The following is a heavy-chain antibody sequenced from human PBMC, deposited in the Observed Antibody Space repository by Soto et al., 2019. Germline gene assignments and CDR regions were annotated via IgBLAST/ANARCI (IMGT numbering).Heavy chain of an antibody. D-gene: IGHD3-10*01. Sequence: QVQLVQSGAEVKKPGSSVKVSCKASGGTFSSYAISWVRQAHGQGLEWMGGIIPIFGTANYAQKFQGRVTITADESTSTAYMELSSLRSEDTAVYYCARGEVRGAAWDWFDPWCQGTLVTVSS. V-gene: IGHV1-69*01. J-gene: IGHJ5*02. CDR3: ARGEVRGAAWDWFDP. CDR1: GGTFSSYA. CDR2: IIPIFGTA.